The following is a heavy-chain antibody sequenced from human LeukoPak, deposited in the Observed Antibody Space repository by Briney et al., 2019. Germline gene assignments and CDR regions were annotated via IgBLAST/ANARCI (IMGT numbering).Heavy chain of an antibody. V-gene: IGHV5-51*01. CDR3: ARQIVVVPADLNYYYYYMDV. CDR2: IYPGDSDT. CDR1: GYSFTSYW. D-gene: IGHD2-2*01. Sequence: GESLKISCEGSGYSFTSYWIGWVRQMPGKGLEWMGIIYPGDSDTRYSPSFQGQVTISADKSISTAYLQWSSLKASDTAMYYCARQIVVVPADLNYYYYYMDVWGKGTTVTVSS. J-gene: IGHJ6*03.